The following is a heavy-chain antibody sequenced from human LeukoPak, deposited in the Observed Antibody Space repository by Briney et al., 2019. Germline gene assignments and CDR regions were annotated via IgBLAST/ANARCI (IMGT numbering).Heavy chain of an antibody. CDR3: ARAYVDTAMVAGYYYMDV. CDR2: IYSGGST. V-gene: IGHV3-66*01. CDR1: GFTVSSNY. Sequence: GGSLRLSCAASGFTVSSNYMSWVRQAPGKGLEWVSVIYSGGSTYYADSVKGRFTISRDNSKNTLYLQMNSLRAEDTAVYYCARAYVDTAMVAGYYYMDVWGKGTTVTVSS. J-gene: IGHJ6*03. D-gene: IGHD5-18*01.